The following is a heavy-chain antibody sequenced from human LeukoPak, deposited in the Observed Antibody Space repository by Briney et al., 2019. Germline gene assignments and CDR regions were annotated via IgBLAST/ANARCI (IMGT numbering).Heavy chain of an antibody. CDR3: AKDMRYCSSTSCYTPLFDY. D-gene: IGHD2-2*02. CDR2: ISWNSGSI. V-gene: IGHV3-9*01. J-gene: IGHJ4*02. CDR1: GFTFDDYA. Sequence: GGSLRLSCAASGFTFDDYAMHWVRQAPGKGLEWVSGISWNSGSIGYADSVKGRFTISRDNAKNSLYLQMNSLRAEDTALYYCAKDMRYCSSTSCYTPLFDYWGQGTLVTVSS.